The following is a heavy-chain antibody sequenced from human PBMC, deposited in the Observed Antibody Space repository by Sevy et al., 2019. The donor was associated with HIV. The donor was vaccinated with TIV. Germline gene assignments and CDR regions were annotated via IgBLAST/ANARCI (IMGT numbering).Heavy chain of an antibody. CDR3: AREGGLGYCSTTSCKNNWFDP. J-gene: IGHJ5*02. CDR2: IIRIFGTA. D-gene: IGHD2-2*01. Sequence: ASVKVSCKASGGTFSSYDISWVRQAPGQGLEWMGWIIRIFGTANYAQKFQGRVTITADKSTSTAYMELSSLRSEDTAMYSCAREGGLGYCSTTSCKNNWFDPWGQGTLVTVSS. V-gene: IGHV1-69*06. CDR1: GGTFSSYD.